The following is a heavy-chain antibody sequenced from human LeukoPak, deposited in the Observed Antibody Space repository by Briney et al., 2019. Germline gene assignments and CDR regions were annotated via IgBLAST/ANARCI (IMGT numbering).Heavy chain of an antibody. CDR1: GYTFTSYD. V-gene: IGHV1-8*03. CDR3: ARVVKTGGSYYYGMDV. Sequence: ASVKVSCKASGYTFTSYDINWVRQATGQGLEWMGWMNPNSGNTGYAQKFQGRVTITRNTSISTAYMELSSLRSEDTAVYYCARVVKTGGSYYYGMDVWGQGTTVTVSS. J-gene: IGHJ6*02. CDR2: MNPNSGNT. D-gene: IGHD7-27*01.